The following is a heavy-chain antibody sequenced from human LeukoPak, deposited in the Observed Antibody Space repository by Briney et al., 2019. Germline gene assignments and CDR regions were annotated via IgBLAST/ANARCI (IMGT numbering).Heavy chain of an antibody. CDR1: GGSISSSSYY. CDR2: IYYSGST. J-gene: IGHJ4*02. V-gene: IGHV4-39*01. Sequence: PSETLSLTCTFSGGSISSSSYYWGWIRQPPGKGLEWIGSIYYSGSTYYNPSLKSRVTISVDTSKNQFSLKLSSVTAADTAVYYCARPGIAVGIDYWGQGTLVTVSS. D-gene: IGHD6-19*01. CDR3: ARPGIAVGIDY.